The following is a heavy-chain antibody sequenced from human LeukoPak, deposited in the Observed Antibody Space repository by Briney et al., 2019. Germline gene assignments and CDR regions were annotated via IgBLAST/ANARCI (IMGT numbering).Heavy chain of an antibody. D-gene: IGHD3-3*01. Sequence: GGSLRLSCAASGFTFSSYGMHWVRQAPGKGLEWVAFIRYDGSNKYYADSVKGRFTISRDNSKNTLYLQMNSLRAEDTAVYYCAKVLTYYDFWSGNWGQGTLVTVSS. CDR1: GFTFSSYG. V-gene: IGHV3-30*02. CDR2: IRYDGSNK. CDR3: AKVLTYYDFWSGN. J-gene: IGHJ4*02.